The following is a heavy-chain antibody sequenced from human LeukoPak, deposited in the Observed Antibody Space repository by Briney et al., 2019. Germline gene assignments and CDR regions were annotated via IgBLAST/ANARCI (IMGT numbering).Heavy chain of an antibody. Sequence: SETLSLTCTVSGGSISSYYWSWIRQPPGKGLEWIGYIYYSGSTNYNPSLKSRVTISVDTSKNQFSLKLSSVTAADTAVYYCARSEGRQQLVRLWGQGTLVTVSS. CDR3: ARSEGRQQLVRL. D-gene: IGHD6-13*01. J-gene: IGHJ4*02. V-gene: IGHV4-59*01. CDR1: GGSISSYY. CDR2: IYYSGST.